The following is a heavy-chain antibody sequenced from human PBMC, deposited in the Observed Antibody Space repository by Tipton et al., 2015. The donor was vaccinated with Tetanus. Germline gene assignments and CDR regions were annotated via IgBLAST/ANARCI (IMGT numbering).Heavy chain of an antibody. CDR3: ARVKVSVYGTQVDYFLDS. CDR2: VYYNGNT. Sequence: TLSLTCTVSGGSISGSYWNWIRQPPGKGLEWIGYVYYNGNTHYNPALKSRVTISVDTSKDQFSLRLSSVTAADTALYHCARVKVSVYGTQVDYFLDSWGQGTLVTVSS. J-gene: IGHJ4*02. D-gene: IGHD2/OR15-2a*01. V-gene: IGHV4-59*01. CDR1: GGSISGSY.